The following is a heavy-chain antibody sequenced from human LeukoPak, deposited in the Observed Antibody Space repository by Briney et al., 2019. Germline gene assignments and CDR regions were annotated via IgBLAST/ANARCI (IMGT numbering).Heavy chain of an antibody. J-gene: IGHJ4*02. D-gene: IGHD5-18*01. CDR1: GFTFSSYV. V-gene: IGHV3-30*04. CDR3: AREGDTWYYFDY. CDR2: ISYDGSNE. Sequence: GGSLRLSCAASGFTFSSYVMHWVRQAPGKGLEWVALISYDGSNEYYADSVKGRFTISRDNSKNTLYLQMNSLRAADTAVYYCAREGDTWYYFDYWGQGTLVTVSS.